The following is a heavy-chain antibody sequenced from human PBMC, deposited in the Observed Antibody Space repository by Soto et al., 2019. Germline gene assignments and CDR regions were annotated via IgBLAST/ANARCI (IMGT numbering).Heavy chain of an antibody. V-gene: IGHV5-51*01. CDR3: ARGYCSGGSCFNYFDY. J-gene: IGHJ4*02. CDR2: IYPGDSDT. D-gene: IGHD2-15*01. Sequence: PGESLKISWKGSGYSFTSYWIGWVRQMPGKGLEWMGIIYPGDSDTRYSPSFQGQVTISADKSISTAYLQWSSLKASDTAMYYCARGYCSGGSCFNYFDYWGQGTLVTVSS. CDR1: GYSFTSYW.